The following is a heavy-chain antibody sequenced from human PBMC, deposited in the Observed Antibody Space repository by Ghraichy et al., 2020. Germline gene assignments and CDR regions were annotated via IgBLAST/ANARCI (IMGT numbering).Heavy chain of an antibody. V-gene: IGHV4-39*01. CDR1: GGSILSDTYF. CDR2: IFVGGST. Sequence: SETLSLTCTVSGGSILSDTYFWGWLRQPPGKGLEWIGCIFVGGSTHYKPSLKSGVTITADTSKNQVSLKVSSITAADTTVYYCARQALYSPPVYGMDVWGQGTPVTVSS. D-gene: IGHD5-18*01. J-gene: IGHJ6*02. CDR3: ARQALYSPPVYGMDV.